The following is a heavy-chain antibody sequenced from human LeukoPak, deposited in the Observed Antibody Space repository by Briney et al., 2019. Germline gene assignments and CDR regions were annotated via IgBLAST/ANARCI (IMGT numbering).Heavy chain of an antibody. D-gene: IGHD3-22*01. CDR2: IYRGGST. J-gene: IGHJ4*02. Sequence: GGSLRLSCAASGFTVGSNYMSWVRQAPGKGLEWVSIIYRGGSTNYADSVKGRFTISRDTSKNTLYLQMNSLRAEDTAVYYCARLSANSSAYFFDYWGQGTLVTVSS. CDR3: ARLSANSSAYFFDY. V-gene: IGHV3-66*04. CDR1: GFTVGSNY.